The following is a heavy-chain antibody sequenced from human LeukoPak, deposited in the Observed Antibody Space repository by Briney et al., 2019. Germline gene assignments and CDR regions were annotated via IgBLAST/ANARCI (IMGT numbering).Heavy chain of an antibody. J-gene: IGHJ4*02. Sequence: SETLSLTCAVYGGSFSGYYWSWIRQPPGKVLEWIGEINHSGSTNYNPSLKSRVTISVDTSKNQFSLKLSSVTAADTAVYYCARRRASQYYYGSGSQLRPFDYWGQGTLVTVSS. V-gene: IGHV4-34*01. CDR2: INHSGST. CDR3: ARRRASQYYYGSGSQLRPFDY. D-gene: IGHD3-10*01. CDR1: GGSFSGYY.